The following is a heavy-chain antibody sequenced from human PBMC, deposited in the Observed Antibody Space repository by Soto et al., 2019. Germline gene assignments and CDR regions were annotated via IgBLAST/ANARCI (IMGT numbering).Heavy chain of an antibody. Sequence: SSETLSLTCTVSGYSISNGYYWSWIRQPPGKGLEWIGYIYYSGSTNYNPSLKSRVTISVDTSKNQFSLKLSSVTAADTAVYYCARDYGSGLDYWGQGTLVTVSS. CDR1: GYSISNGYY. CDR2: IYYSGST. J-gene: IGHJ4*02. CDR3: ARDYGSGLDY. V-gene: IGHV4-61*01. D-gene: IGHD6-19*01.